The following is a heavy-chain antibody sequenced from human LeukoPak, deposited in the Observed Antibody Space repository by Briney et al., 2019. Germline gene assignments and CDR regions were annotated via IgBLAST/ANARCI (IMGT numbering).Heavy chain of an antibody. V-gene: IGHV1-69*13. CDR1: GGTFSSYA. CDR3: ARDGSRVPNPYCSSTSCHDAFDI. D-gene: IGHD2-2*01. J-gene: IGHJ3*02. CDR2: IIPIFGTA. Sequence: SVKVSCKASGGTFSSYAISWVRQAPGQGLEWMGGIIPIFGTANYAQTFQGRVTITADESTSTAYMELSSLRSEDTAVYYCARDGSRVPNPYCSSTSCHDAFDIWGQGTMVTVSS.